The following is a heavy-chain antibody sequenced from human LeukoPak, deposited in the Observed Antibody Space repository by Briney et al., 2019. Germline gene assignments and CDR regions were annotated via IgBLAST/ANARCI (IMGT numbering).Heavy chain of an antibody. CDR2: FDPEDGET. J-gene: IGHJ5*02. D-gene: IGHD6-13*01. CDR1: GYTLTELS. Sequence: VSVKVSCTVSGYTLTELSMHWVRQAPGKGLEWMGGFDPEDGETIYAQKFQGRVTMTEDTSTDTAYMELSSLRSEDTAVYYCATEPKHSSSWSNWFDPWGQGTLVTVSS. V-gene: IGHV1-24*01. CDR3: ATEPKHSSSWSNWFDP.